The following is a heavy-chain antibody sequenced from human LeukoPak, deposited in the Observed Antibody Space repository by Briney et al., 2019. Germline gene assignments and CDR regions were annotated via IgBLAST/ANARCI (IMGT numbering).Heavy chain of an antibody. CDR2: INSDGTTT. V-gene: IGHV3-74*01. CDR3: ARGYYYDSTGPNIPFDY. D-gene: IGHD3-22*01. Sequence: GGSLRLSCAASGFTFSRYWIHWVRQAPGKGLVWVSRINSDGTTTTYADSVKGRFTISRDNAKNTLYLQMNSLRAEDTAVYYCARGYYYDSTGPNIPFDYWGQGTLVTVSS. CDR1: GFTFSRYW. J-gene: IGHJ4*02.